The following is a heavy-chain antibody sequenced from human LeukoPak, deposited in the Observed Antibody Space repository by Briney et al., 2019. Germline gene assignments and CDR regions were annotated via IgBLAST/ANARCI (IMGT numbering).Heavy chain of an antibody. CDR2: ISGSGGST. V-gene: IGHV3-23*01. J-gene: IGHJ4*02. Sequence: GGSLRLSCAASGFTFGSYWMHWVRQAPGKGLEWVSAISGSGGSTYYADSVKGRFTISRDNSKNTLYLQMNSLRAEDTAVYYCAKSKDGYNLVFDYWGQGTLVTVSS. D-gene: IGHD5-24*01. CDR1: GFTFGSYW. CDR3: AKSKDGYNLVFDY.